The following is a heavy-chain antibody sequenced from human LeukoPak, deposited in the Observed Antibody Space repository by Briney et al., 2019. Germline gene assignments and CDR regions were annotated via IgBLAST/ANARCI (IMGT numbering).Heavy chain of an antibody. CDR2: IYHSGST. Sequence: PSETLSLTCAVSGYSISSGYYWGWIRQPPGKGLDWIGSIYHSGSTYYNPSLKSRVTISVDTSKNQFSLKLSSVTAADTAVYYCARIDSGSYSGLFDYWGQGTLVTVSS. J-gene: IGHJ4*02. CDR3: ARIDSGSYSGLFDY. V-gene: IGHV4-38-2*01. CDR1: GYSISSGYY. D-gene: IGHD1-26*01.